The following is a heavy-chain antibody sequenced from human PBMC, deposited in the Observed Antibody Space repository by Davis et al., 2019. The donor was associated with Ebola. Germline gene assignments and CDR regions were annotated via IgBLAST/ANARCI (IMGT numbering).Heavy chain of an antibody. D-gene: IGHD4-17*01. CDR3: ARVMTTVTTSGDYFDY. CDR2: INHSGST. CDR1: GGSFSGYY. J-gene: IGHJ4*02. V-gene: IGHV4-34*01. Sequence: PSETLSLTCAVYGGSFSGYYWSWIRQPPGKGLEWIGEINHSGSTNYNPSLKSRVTISVDTSKNQFSLELSSVTAADTAVYYCARVMTTVTTSGDYFDYWGQGTLVTVSS.